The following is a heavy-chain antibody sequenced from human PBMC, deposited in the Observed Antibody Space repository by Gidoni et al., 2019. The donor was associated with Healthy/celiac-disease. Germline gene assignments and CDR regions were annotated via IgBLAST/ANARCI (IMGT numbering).Heavy chain of an antibody. V-gene: IGHV4-39*01. Sequence: LQLQESCPGLVKPSEPLSLTCTVSGGSISSSSYYWGWIRQPPGKGLEWIGSIYYSGSTYYSPYLKSRVTISVDTSKNQFSLKLTSVTAADTAVYYCARHSVEFRGDNWFDPWGQGTLVTVSS. CDR2: IYYSGST. D-gene: IGHD2-21*01. CDR3: ARHSVEFRGDNWFDP. J-gene: IGHJ5*02. CDR1: GGSISSSSYY.